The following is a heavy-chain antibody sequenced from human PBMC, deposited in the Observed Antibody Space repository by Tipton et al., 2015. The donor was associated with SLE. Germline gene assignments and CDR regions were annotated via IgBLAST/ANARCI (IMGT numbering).Heavy chain of an antibody. CDR1: SIRTYE. J-gene: IGHJ3*02. CDR2: ISYSGST. Sequence: SIRTYEMNWVRQSPGKGLEWIGYISYSGSTNYNSSLKSRLTISVDTSKNQFSLKLSSVTAADTAVYYCARVVYSFSDAFDIWGQGTLVTVSS. D-gene: IGHD6-13*01. V-gene: IGHV4-31*02. CDR3: ARVVYSFSDAFDI.